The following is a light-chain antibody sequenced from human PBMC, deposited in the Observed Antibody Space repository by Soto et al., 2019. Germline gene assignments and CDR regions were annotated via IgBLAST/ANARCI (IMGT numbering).Light chain of an antibody. V-gene: IGLV3-9*01. Sequence: SYELTQPLSVSVALGQTARITCGGNNIGGKLVHWYQQKPGQAPVLVIYRDVNRPSGIPERFSGSNSGNTAALTISRAQVGDEAHYYCQVWDSNTEVVFGGGTKVTVL. J-gene: IGLJ2*01. CDR3: QVWDSNTEVV. CDR2: RDV. CDR1: NIGGKL.